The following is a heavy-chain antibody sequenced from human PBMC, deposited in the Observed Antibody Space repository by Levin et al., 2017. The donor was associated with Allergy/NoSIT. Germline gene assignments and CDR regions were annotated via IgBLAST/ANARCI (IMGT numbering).Heavy chain of an antibody. Sequence: LSLTCAASGFTFSSYGMHWVRQAPGKGLEWVAVISYDGSNKYYADSVKGRFTISRDNSKNTLYLQMNSLRAEDTAVYYCAKVAMVRAVYYFDYWGQGTLVTVSS. V-gene: IGHV3-30*18. CDR3: AKVAMVRAVYYFDY. CDR1: GFTFSSYG. D-gene: IGHD3-10*01. CDR2: ISYDGSNK. J-gene: IGHJ4*02.